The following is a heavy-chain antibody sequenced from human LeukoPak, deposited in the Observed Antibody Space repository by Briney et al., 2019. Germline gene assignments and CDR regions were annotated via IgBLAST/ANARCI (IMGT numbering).Heavy chain of an antibody. D-gene: IGHD6-19*01. CDR3: ARISSGWTFLTGMDV. CDR1: GGSISSYY. V-gene: IGHV4-59*01. CDR2: IYYSGST. J-gene: IGHJ6*02. Sequence: PSETLSLTCTVSGGSISSYYWSWIRQPPGKGLEWIGYIYYSGSTNYNPSLKSRVTISVDTSKNQFSLKLSSVTAADTAVYYCARISSGWTFLTGMDVWGQGTTVTVSS.